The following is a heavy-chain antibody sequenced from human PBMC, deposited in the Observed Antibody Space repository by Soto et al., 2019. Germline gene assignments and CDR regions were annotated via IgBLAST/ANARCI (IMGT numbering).Heavy chain of an antibody. CDR3: ARGDNLYSPGSYYSRNYYYYYGMDV. V-gene: IGHV1-2*04. Sequence: SVKVSCKASGYTFTGYYMHWVRQAPGQGLEWMGWINPNSGGTNYAQKFQGWVTMTRDTSISTAYMELSRLRADDTAVYYCARGDNLYSPGSYYSRNYYYYYGMDVSGEGTTVTVAP. J-gene: IGHJ6*04. CDR1: GYTFTGYY. D-gene: IGHD3-10*01. CDR2: INPNSGGT.